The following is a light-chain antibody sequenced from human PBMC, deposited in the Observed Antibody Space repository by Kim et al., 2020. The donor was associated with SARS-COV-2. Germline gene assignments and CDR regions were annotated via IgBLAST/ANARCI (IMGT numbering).Light chain of an antibody. V-gene: IGLV3-21*04. CDR1: NIGSKS. J-gene: IGLJ3*02. CDR3: QVWDSSSDHPV. CDR2: YDT. Sequence: APGKTARMTGEGTNIGSKSVQWYQQSPGQAPLLVIYYDTDRPSGISDRFSGSNSGNTATLTITRVEAGDEADYFCQVWDSSSDHPVFGGGTQLTVL.